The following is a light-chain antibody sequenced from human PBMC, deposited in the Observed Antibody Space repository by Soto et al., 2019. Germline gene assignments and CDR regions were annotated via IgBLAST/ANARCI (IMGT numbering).Light chain of an antibody. V-gene: IGLV1-44*01. Sequence: QSVLTQPPSASGPPGQRATISCSGTTSNIGNNIVYWYQQVPGTAPQLLIHNNNRRHSGVPDRFSASKSGTSASLAISGLQSEDEADYFCAAWDDSLSGVVFGGGTKVTVL. CDR3: AAWDDSLSGVV. J-gene: IGLJ2*01. CDR1: TSNIGNNI. CDR2: NNN.